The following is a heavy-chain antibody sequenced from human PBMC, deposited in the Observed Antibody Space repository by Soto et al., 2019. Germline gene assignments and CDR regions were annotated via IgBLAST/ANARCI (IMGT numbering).Heavy chain of an antibody. J-gene: IGHJ6*02. Sequence: QITLKESGPTLVKPTQTLTLTCTFSGFSLSSSGVGVGWNRQPPGKAPEWLALIYWDEDKRYSPSLKTRLTITKDTSTNEVVLTMTNMDPVDTGTYYCAHKGGRGAGMDVWGQGTTVTVSS. CDR2: IYWDEDK. CDR1: GFSLSSSGVG. V-gene: IGHV2-5*02. CDR3: AHKGGRGAGMDV. D-gene: IGHD2-15*01.